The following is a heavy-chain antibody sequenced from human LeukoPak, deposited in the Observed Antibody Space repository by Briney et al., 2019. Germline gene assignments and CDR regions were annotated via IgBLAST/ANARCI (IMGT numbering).Heavy chain of an antibody. Sequence: SVKVSCKASGGTFSSYAISWVRQAPGQGLEWMGRIIPIFGTAFYAQKFQGRVTITTDESTSTAYMELSSLRSEDTAVFYCARESSGRSGEFYYYYYYYMDVWGKGTTVTVSS. CDR3: ARESSGRSGEFYYYYYYYMDV. J-gene: IGHJ6*03. CDR1: GGTFSSYA. D-gene: IGHD1-26*01. V-gene: IGHV1-69*05. CDR2: IIPIFGTA.